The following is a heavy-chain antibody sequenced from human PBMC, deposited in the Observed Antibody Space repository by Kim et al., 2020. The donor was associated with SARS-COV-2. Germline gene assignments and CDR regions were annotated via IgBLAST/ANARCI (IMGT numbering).Heavy chain of an antibody. CDR2: MNPNSGNT. V-gene: IGHV1-8*01. Sequence: ASVKVSCKASGYTFTSYDINWVRQATGQGLEWMGWMNPNSGNTGYAQKFQGRVTMTRNTSISTAYMELSSLRSEDTAVYYCASRNAIYSSGWYNWFDPWGQGTLVTVSS. CDR3: ASRNAIYSSGWYNWFDP. CDR1: GYTFTSYD. J-gene: IGHJ5*02. D-gene: IGHD6-19*01.